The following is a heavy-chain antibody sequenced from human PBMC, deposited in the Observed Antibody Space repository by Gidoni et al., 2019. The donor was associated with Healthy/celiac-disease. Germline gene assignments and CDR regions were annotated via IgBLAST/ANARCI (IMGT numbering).Heavy chain of an antibody. J-gene: IGHJ4*02. CDR1: GFPFSSYS. CDR3: ARSKQQLVPFFTEALTFDY. V-gene: IGHV3-21*01. Sequence: VQLVESGGGLVKPGGSLSLSCAASGFPFSSYSMNGVRQAQGKGLEWVSSISSSSSYIYYADSVKGRFTISRDNAKNSLYLQMNSLRAEDTAVYYCARSKQQLVPFFTEALTFDYWGQGTLVTVSS. D-gene: IGHD6-13*01. CDR2: ISSSSSYI.